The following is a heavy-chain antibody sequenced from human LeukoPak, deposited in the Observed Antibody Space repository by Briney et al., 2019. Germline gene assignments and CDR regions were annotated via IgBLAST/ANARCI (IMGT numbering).Heavy chain of an antibody. V-gene: IGHV1-69*13. D-gene: IGHD6-19*01. CDR2: IILIFGTA. CDR3: ARDRAGGFDP. J-gene: IGHJ5*02. CDR1: GGTFSSYA. Sequence: SVKVSCKASGGTFSSYAISWVRQAPGQGLEWMGGIILIFGTANYAQKFQGRVTITADESTSTAYMELSSLRSEDTAVYYCARDRAGGFDPWGQGTLVTVSS.